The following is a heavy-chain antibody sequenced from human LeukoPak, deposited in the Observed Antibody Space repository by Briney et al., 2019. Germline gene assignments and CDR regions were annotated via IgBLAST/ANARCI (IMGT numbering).Heavy chain of an antibody. CDR1: GFIFDDYA. D-gene: IGHD6-13*01. Sequence: PGRSLRLSCAASGFIFDDYAMHWVRQVPGKGLEWVSGISWNSGSIGYADSVKGRFTISRDNARNSLYLQMNSLKVEDTAVYYCATPAAGPGAEYSLYWGQGTLVIVSS. V-gene: IGHV3-9*01. CDR2: ISWNSGSI. J-gene: IGHJ1*01. CDR3: ATPAAGPGAEYSLY.